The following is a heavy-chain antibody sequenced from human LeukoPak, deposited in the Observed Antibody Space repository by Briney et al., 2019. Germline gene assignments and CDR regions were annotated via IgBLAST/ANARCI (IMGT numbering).Heavy chain of an antibody. CDR1: GGSISSGDYY. Sequence: KSSQTLSLTCTVSGGSISSGDYYWSWIRQPPGKGLEWIGYIYYSGSTYYNPSLKSRVTISVDTSKNQSSLKLSSVTAADTAVYYCARGPSSYDSSAFDYWGQGTLVTVSS. CDR2: IYYSGST. J-gene: IGHJ4*02. V-gene: IGHV4-30-4*01. D-gene: IGHD3-22*01. CDR3: ARGPSSYDSSAFDY.